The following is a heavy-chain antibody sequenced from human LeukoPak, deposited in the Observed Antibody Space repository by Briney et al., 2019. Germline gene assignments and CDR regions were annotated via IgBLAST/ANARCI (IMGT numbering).Heavy chain of an antibody. CDR2: INPSGGST. Sequence: GASVKVSCKASGYTFTSYYMHWARQAPGQGLEWMGIINPSGGSTSYAQKFQGRVTMTRDTSTSTVYMELSSLRSEDTAVYYCARDRYYDSSGYYFDYWGQGTLVTVSS. CDR1: GYTFTSYY. D-gene: IGHD3-22*01. J-gene: IGHJ4*02. CDR3: ARDRYYDSSGYYFDY. V-gene: IGHV1-46*01.